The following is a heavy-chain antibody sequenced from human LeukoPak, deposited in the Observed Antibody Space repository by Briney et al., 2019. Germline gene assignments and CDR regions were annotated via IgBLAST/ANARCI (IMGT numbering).Heavy chain of an antibody. J-gene: IGHJ4*02. CDR2: VNNDGSAT. D-gene: IGHD5-18*01. V-gene: IGHV3-74*01. CDR3: ARDQSGYSYGRVDH. CDR1: GFTFSSYW. Sequence: GGSLRLSCAASGFTFSSYWMHWVRQAPGKGLEWVSRVNNDGSATTYADSVKGRFTISRDNAKNTLYLQMNSLRAEDTAVYYCARDQSGYSYGRVDHWGQGTLVTVSS.